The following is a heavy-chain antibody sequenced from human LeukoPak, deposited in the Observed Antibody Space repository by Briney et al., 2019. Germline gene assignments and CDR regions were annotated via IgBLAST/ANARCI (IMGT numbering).Heavy chain of an antibody. D-gene: IGHD3-3*01. J-gene: IGHJ4*02. CDR1: GYTFTSYG. CDR3: ASHLPSSPYDFWSGPPDY. V-gene: IGHV1-2*02. Sequence: ASVKVSCKASGYTFTSYGITWVRQAPGQGLEWMGWINPNSGGTNYAQKFQGRVTMTRDTSISTAYMELSRLRSDDTAVYYCASHLPSSPYDFWSGPPDYWGQGTLVTVSS. CDR2: INPNSGGT.